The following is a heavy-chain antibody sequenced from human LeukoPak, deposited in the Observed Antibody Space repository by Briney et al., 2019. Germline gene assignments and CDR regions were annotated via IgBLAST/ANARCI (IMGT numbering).Heavy chain of an antibody. Sequence: GGSLRLSCAASGFTFSSYAMSWVRQAPGKGLEWVSAISGSGGSTYYADSVKGRFTISRDNSKNTLYLQMNSLRAEDTAVYYCARDVEGGGTWDVWGQGTTVTVSS. CDR3: ARDVEGGGTWDV. V-gene: IGHV3-23*01. D-gene: IGHD2-15*01. CDR2: ISGSGGST. CDR1: GFTFSSYA. J-gene: IGHJ6*02.